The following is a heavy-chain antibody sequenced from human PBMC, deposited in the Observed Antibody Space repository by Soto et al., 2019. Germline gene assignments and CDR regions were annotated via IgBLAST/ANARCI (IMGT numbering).Heavy chain of an antibody. CDR3: ATLWVSSGHYGDYFAD. J-gene: IGHJ4*02. D-gene: IGHD6-19*01. CDR2: IYHSGST. Sequence: PSETLSLTCAVSGDSISGTNWLSWLRQPPGKGLEGIGEIYHSGSTTYNPSLKTRVTISVDKSKNQFSLRLNFVTAADTAVYYCATLWVSSGHYGDYFADWGQGTLVTVSS. V-gene: IGHV4-4*02. CDR1: GDSISGTNW.